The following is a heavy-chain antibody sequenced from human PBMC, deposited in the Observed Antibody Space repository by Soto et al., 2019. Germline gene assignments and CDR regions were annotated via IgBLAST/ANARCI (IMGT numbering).Heavy chain of an antibody. CDR1: VFTFIYGY. V-gene: IGHV3-72*01. CDR2: TRNKANSYTT. D-gene: IGHD5-18*01. CDR3: ARVEGGSGYSYGI. J-gene: IGHJ4*02. Sequence: SLRLXFAASVFTFIYGYMDCVLHAPVKGLEWVGSTRNKANSYTTEYAASVKGRFTISRDDSKNSLYLQMNSLKNEDTAVYYCARVEGGSGYSYGIWGQGTLVTVYS.